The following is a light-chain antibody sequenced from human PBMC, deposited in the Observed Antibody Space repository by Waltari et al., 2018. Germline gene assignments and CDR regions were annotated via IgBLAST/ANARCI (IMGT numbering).Light chain of an antibody. V-gene: IGLV1-44*01. CDR1: SSNIGSNT. CDR3: AAWDDSLNGYV. CDR2: SNN. J-gene: IGLJ1*01. Sequence: QSVLTQPPSASGTPGQRVTISCSGSSSNIGSNTVNWYQQLPGTATNPPIYSNNQRPSGVPDRFSGSKSGTSASLAISGLQSEDEADYYCAAWDDSLNGYVFGTGTKVTVL.